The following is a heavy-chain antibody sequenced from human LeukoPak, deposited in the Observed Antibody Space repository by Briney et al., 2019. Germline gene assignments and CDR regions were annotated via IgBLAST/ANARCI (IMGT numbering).Heavy chain of an antibody. D-gene: IGHD6-13*01. Sequence: SGPTLVKPTQTLTLTCTFSGFSLSTSGVGVGWSRQPPGKALEWLTLIYWNDDKRYSPSLKSRLTITKDTSKNQVVLTMTNMDPVDTATYYCAHSEVAALLSRYFDYWGQGTLVTVSS. CDR3: AHSEVAALLSRYFDY. J-gene: IGHJ4*02. CDR2: IYWNDDK. V-gene: IGHV2-5*01. CDR1: GFSLSTSGVG.